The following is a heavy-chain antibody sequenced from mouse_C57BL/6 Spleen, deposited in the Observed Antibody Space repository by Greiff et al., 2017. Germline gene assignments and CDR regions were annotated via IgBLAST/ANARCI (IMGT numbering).Heavy chain of an antibody. CDR2: ISSGSSTI. Sequence: EVMLVESGGGLVKPGGSLKLSCAASGFTFSDYGMHWVRQAPEKGLEWVAYISSGSSTIYYADTVKGRFTISRDNAKNTLFLQMTSLRSEDTAMYYCASSMVTTGYYAMDYWGQGTSVTGSS. J-gene: IGHJ4*01. CDR1: GFTFSDYG. CDR3: ASSMVTTGYYAMDY. D-gene: IGHD2-2*01. V-gene: IGHV5-17*01.